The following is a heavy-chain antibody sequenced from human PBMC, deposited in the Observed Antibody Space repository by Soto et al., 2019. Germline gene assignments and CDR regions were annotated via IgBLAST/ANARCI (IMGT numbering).Heavy chain of an antibody. J-gene: IGHJ4*02. CDR3: AHIRGGGNSPLFDH. CDR2: IYWDDHK. D-gene: IGHD2-21*02. Sequence: QITLKESGPPLVKPTQTLTLTCTFSGFSLSTSAVGVGWIRQPPGKAPEWLALIYWDDHKRYSPSLKSRLTITKDTSKKQVVLTMTNMDPVDTATYSCAHIRGGGNSPLFDHWGQGTLVTVSS. V-gene: IGHV2-5*02. CDR1: GFSLSTSAVG.